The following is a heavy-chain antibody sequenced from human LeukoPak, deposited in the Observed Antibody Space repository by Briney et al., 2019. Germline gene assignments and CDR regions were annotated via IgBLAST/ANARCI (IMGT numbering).Heavy chain of an antibody. CDR1: GYIFTNYY. J-gene: IGHJ4*02. CDR3: AGGVDSGSYYVMDY. D-gene: IGHD1-26*01. Sequence: ASVKVSCKASGYIFTNYYMHWVRQAPGQGLEWMGIISPTSGITIHAKNFQGRVTMTRDTSTSTLYMELRSLRSDDTAVYYCAGGVDSGSYYVMDYWGQGTLVTVSS. CDR2: ISPTSGIT. V-gene: IGHV1-46*01.